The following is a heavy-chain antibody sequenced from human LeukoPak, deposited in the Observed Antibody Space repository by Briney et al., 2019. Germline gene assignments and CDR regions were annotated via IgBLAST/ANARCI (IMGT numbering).Heavy chain of an antibody. CDR2: ISYDGSNK. V-gene: IGHV3-30-3*01. J-gene: IGHJ4*02. CDR1: GFTFSSYA. D-gene: IGHD6-19*01. Sequence: AGGSLRLSCAASGFTFSSYAMHWVRQAPGKGLEWVAVISYDGSNKYYADSVKGRSTISRDNSKNTLYLQMNSLRAEDTAVYYCARLEQWLGFFDYWGRGTLVTVSS. CDR3: ARLEQWLGFFDY.